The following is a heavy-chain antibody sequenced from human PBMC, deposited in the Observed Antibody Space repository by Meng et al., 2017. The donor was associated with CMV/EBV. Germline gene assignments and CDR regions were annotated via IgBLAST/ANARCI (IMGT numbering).Heavy chain of an antibody. CDR3: AIHSNYFDY. J-gene: IGHJ4*02. Sequence: GESLKISCAASGFTFSSYAMHWVRQAPGKGLEWVAVISYDGSNKYYVDSVKGRFTISRDNSKNTLYLQMNSLRAEDTAVYYCAIHSNYFDYWGQGTLVTVSS. CDR2: ISYDGSNK. D-gene: IGHD4-11*01. CDR1: GFTFSSYA. V-gene: IGHV3-30-3*01.